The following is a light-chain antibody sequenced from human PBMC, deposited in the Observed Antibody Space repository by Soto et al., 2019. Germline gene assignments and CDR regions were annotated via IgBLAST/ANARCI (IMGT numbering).Light chain of an antibody. Sequence: DIQMPQSPSSLSASVGDRVTITCRASQSISSSLNWYQQKPEKAPKLLIYAASSLQSGVPSRFSGSGSGTDFTLTISSLQPEDFATYYCQQSYSTVMYTFGPGTKLEIK. CDR1: QSISSS. J-gene: IGKJ2*01. CDR3: QQSYSTVMYT. CDR2: AAS. V-gene: IGKV1-39*01.